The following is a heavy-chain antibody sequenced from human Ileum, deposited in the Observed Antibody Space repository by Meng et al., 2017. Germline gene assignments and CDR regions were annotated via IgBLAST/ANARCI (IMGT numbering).Heavy chain of an antibody. CDR2: IFQSGRT. CDR3: ATSNDRDVYYLGY. V-gene: IGHV4-4*02. CDR1: GTW. D-gene: IGHD3-22*01. Sequence: QVQLQESGARRVKPSGTLSLTCAVSGTWWSGVRQTPGKGLEWIGEIFQSGRTNYNPSLKSRVTISIDKSKSQISLQLSAVTAADTAVYSCATSNDRDVYYLGYWGQGTLVTVSS. J-gene: IGHJ4*02.